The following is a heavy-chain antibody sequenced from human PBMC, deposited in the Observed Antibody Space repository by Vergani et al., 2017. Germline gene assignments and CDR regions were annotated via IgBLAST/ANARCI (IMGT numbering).Heavy chain of an antibody. CDR3: SREINGDYEWTWWFDP. CDR1: GDSISSISSYY. V-gene: IGHV4-61*01. Sequence: QVQLQESGPGLVKPSETLSLTCTVSGDSISSISSYYWSWIRQPPGKGLEWIGYIYNNGITNYNPSLKSRVTISVDTSKNQFSLKLSSVTAADTAVYYCSREINGDYEWTWWFDPWGQGGLVTVSS. D-gene: IGHD4-17*01. J-gene: IGHJ5*02. CDR2: IYNNGIT.